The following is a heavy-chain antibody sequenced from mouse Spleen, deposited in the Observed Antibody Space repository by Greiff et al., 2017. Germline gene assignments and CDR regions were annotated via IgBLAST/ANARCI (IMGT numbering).Heavy chain of an antibody. V-gene: IGHV2-4-1*01. J-gene: IGHJ2*01. CDR3: ARSSYYYDGSGLDY. CDR1: GFSLTNYA. CDR2: IWSDGST. D-gene: IGHD1-1*01. Sequence: VKLVESGPGLVAPSQSLSITCTVSGFSLTNYAVHWVRQSPGKGLEWLGVIWSDGSTDYNAAFISRLSISKDNSKSQVFFKMNSLQADDTAIYYCARSSYYYDGSGLDYWGQGTTLTVSS.